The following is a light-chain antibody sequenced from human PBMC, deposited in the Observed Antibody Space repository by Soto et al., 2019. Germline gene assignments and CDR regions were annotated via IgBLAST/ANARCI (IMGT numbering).Light chain of an antibody. Sequence: DIQMTQFPSTLSASVGDRVTITCRASQTITAWLAWYQQKPGTAPKLLIYKASSLQSGVPSRFSGSGFGTEFTLTISSLQPDDFATYYCQHYISYPCTFGQGTKVEIK. CDR3: QHYISYPCT. CDR1: QTITAW. V-gene: IGKV1-5*03. CDR2: KAS. J-gene: IGKJ1*01.